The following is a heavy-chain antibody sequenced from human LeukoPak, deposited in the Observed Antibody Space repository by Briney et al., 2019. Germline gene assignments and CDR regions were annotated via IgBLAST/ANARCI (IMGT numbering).Heavy chain of an antibody. CDR2: IYYSGST. CDR3: ARHSSGWIYYFDY. CDR1: CGFIGSSDYY. J-gene: IGHJ4*02. V-gene: IGHV4-39*01. D-gene: IGHD6-19*01. Sequence: SATLSLTCTVACGFIGSSDYYWGWIRQPPGKGLEWIGSIYYSGSTHYNPSLKSRVTISVDTSKNQFSIKLNSMTAADTALYYCARHSSGWIYYFDYWGQGTLVTVSS.